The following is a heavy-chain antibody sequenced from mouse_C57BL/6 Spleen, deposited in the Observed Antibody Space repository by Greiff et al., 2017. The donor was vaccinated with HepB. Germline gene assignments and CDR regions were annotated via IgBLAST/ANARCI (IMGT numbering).Heavy chain of an antibody. CDR3: ARGELQPAWFAY. CDR2: IYPGSGST. D-gene: IGHD2-1*01. V-gene: IGHV1-55*01. CDR1: GYTFTSYW. Sequence: QVQLQQPGAELVKPGASVKMSCKASGYTFTSYWITWVKQRPGQGLEWIGDIYPGSGSTNYNEKFKSKATLTVDTSSSTAYMQLSSLTSEDSAVYYCARGELQPAWFAYWGQGTLVTVSA. J-gene: IGHJ3*01.